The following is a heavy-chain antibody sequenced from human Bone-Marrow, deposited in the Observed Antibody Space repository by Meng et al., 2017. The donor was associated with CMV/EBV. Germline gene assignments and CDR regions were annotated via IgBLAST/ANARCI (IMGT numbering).Heavy chain of an antibody. V-gene: IGHV4-39*07. Sequence: SETLSLTCPVSGGSISSTSYYWGWIRQPPGKGPEWIGSIYYRGSTHYNPSLKSRVTISLDTSKNQFSLKLSSVTAADTAVYYCARIAAAGTRGGMDVWGQGTTVTVSS. CDR1: GGSISSTSYY. D-gene: IGHD6-13*01. J-gene: IGHJ6*02. CDR2: IYYRGST. CDR3: ARIAAAGTRGGMDV.